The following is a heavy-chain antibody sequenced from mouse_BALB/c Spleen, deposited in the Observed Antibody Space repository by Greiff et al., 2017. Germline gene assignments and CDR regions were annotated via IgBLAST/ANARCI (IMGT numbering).Heavy chain of an antibody. D-gene: IGHD2-10*02. V-gene: IGHV5-6-5*01. CDR3: AREYGNYLFAY. Sequence: EVQLQESGGGLVKPGGSLKLSCAASGFTFSSYAMSWVRQTPEKRLEWVASISSGGSTYYPDSVKGRFTISRDNARNILYLQMSSLRSEDTAMYYCAREYGNYLFAYWGQGTLVTVSA. CDR1: GFTFSSYA. CDR2: ISSGGST. J-gene: IGHJ3*01.